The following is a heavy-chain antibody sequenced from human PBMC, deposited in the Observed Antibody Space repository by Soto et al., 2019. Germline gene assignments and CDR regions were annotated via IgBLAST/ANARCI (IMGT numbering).Heavy chain of an antibody. Sequence: EEQVVESGGGLVQPGGSLRLSCAASGFTFSNYWMHWVRQVPGKGLVWVSRINNDGSHATYGDSVEGRFTVSRDNAKNMLYLQMNSLRAEDTAVYYCARDKPHNLFAPWGQGTLVTVSS. CDR1: GFTFSNYW. V-gene: IGHV3-74*01. CDR3: ARDKPHNLFAP. J-gene: IGHJ5*02. CDR2: INNDGSHA.